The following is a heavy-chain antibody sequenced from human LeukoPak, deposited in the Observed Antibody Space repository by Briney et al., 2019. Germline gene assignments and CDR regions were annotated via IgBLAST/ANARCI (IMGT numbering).Heavy chain of an antibody. Sequence: SETLSLTCAVYGGSFSGYYWSWIRQPPGKGLEWIGEINHSGSTNYNPSLKSRVTISVDTSKNQFSLKLSSVTAADTAVYYCAQYGSGWQTGTGRIFDYWGQGTLVTVSS. CDR3: AQYGSGWQTGTGRIFDY. CDR2: INHSGST. CDR1: GGSFSGYY. D-gene: IGHD6-19*01. V-gene: IGHV4-34*01. J-gene: IGHJ4*02.